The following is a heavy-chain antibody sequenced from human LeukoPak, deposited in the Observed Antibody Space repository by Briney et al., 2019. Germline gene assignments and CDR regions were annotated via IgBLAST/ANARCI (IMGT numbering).Heavy chain of an antibody. CDR3: AREGYDFWSGYYYYYYYYMDV. V-gene: IGHV4-34*01. Sequence: KPSETLSLTCAVYGGSFSGYYWNWIRQPPGKGLEWIGEINQSGSTNYNPSLKSRVTISFDTSKNQFSLKLSSVTAADTAVYYCAREGYDFWSGYYYYYYYYMDVWGKGTTVTVSS. D-gene: IGHD3-3*01. J-gene: IGHJ6*03. CDR1: GGSFSGYY. CDR2: INQSGST.